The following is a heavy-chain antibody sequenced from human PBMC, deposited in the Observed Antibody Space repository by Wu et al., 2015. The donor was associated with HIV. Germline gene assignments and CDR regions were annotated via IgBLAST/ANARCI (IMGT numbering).Heavy chain of an antibody. CDR2: ISPYSGNT. CDR3: VRDRFEGKVFLEWSFLELP. J-gene: IGHJ5*02. V-gene: IGHV1-18*01. D-gene: IGHD3-3*01. Sequence: QAQLVQSGDVVKKPGASMKVSCKTSGYTFIKYGINWVRQAPGKGPEWMGWISPYSGNTEFSQKFQRRVSMTTDKSTNTAYLDLTSLMSDDTAVYFCVRDRFEGKVFLEWSFLELPWGQGTLVTVSS. CDR1: GYTFIKYG.